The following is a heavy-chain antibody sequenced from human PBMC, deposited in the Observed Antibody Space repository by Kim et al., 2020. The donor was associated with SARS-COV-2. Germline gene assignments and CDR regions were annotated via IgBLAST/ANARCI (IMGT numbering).Heavy chain of an antibody. CDR3: ARNRGGIAAAGNFDY. D-gene: IGHD6-13*01. CDR1: GGSISSYY. Sequence: SETLSLTCTVSGGSISSYYWSWIRQPPGKGLEWIGYIYYSGSTNYNPSLKSRVTISVDTSKNQFSLKLSSVTAADTAVYYCARNRGGIAAAGNFDYWGQGTLVTVSS. J-gene: IGHJ4*02. CDR2: IYYSGST. V-gene: IGHV4-59*01.